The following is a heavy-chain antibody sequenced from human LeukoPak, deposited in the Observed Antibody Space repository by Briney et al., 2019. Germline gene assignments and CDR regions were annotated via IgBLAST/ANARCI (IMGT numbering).Heavy chain of an antibody. J-gene: IGHJ3*02. D-gene: IGHD3-22*01. CDR3: ARGPAMIVVVPSAFDI. V-gene: IGHV3-30-3*01. CDR2: ISYDGSNK. Sequence: GGSLRLSCAPSGFTFSSYAMHWVRQAPGKGLEWVAVISYDGSNKYYADSVKGRFTISRDNSKNTLYLQMNSLRAEDTAVYYCARGPAMIVVVPSAFDIWGQGTMVTVSS. CDR1: GFTFSSYA.